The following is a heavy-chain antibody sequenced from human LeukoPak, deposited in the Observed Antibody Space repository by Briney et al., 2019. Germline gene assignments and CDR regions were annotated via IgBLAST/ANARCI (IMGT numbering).Heavy chain of an antibody. V-gene: IGHV3-9*03. CDR1: GFTFDDYA. CDR3: ARDLAYCGGDCQDY. D-gene: IGHD2-21*02. J-gene: IGHJ4*02. CDR2: ISWNSGSI. Sequence: GGSLRLSCAASGFTFDDYAMYWVRQAPGKGLEWVSGISWNSGSIGYADSVKGRFTISRDNAKNSLYLQMNSLRAEDMALYYCARDLAYCGGDCQDYWGQGTLVTVSS.